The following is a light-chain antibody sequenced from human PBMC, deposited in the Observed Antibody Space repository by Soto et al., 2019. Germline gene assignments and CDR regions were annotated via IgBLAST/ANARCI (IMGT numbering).Light chain of an antibody. V-gene: IGKV1-17*03. Sequence: DIQMTQSPSAMSESVGDRVTITCRSSQGIGIYLAWFQQKPGQVPKRLIYSGSSLQSGVPSRFSGSGSVPEFTLTISSLQPDDFATYYCLLHSEYPRTFGHGTKVEI. CDR2: SGS. J-gene: IGKJ1*01. CDR3: LLHSEYPRT. CDR1: QGIGIY.